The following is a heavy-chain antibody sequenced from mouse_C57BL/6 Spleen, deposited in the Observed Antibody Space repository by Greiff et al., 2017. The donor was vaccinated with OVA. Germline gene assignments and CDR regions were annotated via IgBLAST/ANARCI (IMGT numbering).Heavy chain of an antibody. CDR1: GFTFSDYG. J-gene: IGHJ3*01. Sequence: EVKVEESGGGLVKPGGSLKLSCAASGFTFSDYGMHWVRQAPEKGLEWVAYISSGSSTIYYADTVKGRFTISRDNAKNTLFLQMTSLRSEDTAMYYCAIYSLAYWGQGTLVTVSA. V-gene: IGHV5-17*01. D-gene: IGHD2-12*01. CDR2: ISSGSSTI. CDR3: AIYSLAY.